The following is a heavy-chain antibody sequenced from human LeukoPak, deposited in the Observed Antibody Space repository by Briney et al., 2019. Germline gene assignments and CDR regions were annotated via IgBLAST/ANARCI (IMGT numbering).Heavy chain of an antibody. V-gene: IGHV3-23*01. D-gene: IGHD2-2*01. J-gene: IGHJ4*02. Sequence: PGGSLRLSCAASGFTFSTYAMSWVRQTPGKGLEWVSVVSGSGSSTYYADSVKGRFTISRDNSKNTLYLQMNSLGAEDTAVYYCARKVCSSTSCYLLDYWGQGTLVTVSS. CDR2: VSGSGSST. CDR1: GFTFSTYA. CDR3: ARKVCSSTSCYLLDY.